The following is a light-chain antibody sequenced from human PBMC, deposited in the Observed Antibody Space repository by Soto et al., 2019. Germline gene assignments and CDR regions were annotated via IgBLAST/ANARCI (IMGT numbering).Light chain of an antibody. CDR3: SSYTSSSTWV. J-gene: IGLJ3*02. CDR2: EVS. CDR1: SSDVGGYNY. Sequence: QSALTQPASVSGSPGQSITISCTGTSSDVGGYNYVPWYQQRPGKAPKLMIYEVSNRPSGVSNRFSGSKSGNTASLTISGLQAEDEADYYCSSYTSSSTWVFGGGTKLTVL. V-gene: IGLV2-14*01.